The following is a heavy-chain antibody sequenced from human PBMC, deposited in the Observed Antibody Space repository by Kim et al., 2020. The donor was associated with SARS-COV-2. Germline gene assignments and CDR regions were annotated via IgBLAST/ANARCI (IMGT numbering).Heavy chain of an antibody. J-gene: IGHJ4*02. V-gene: IGHV4-39*07. Sequence: NPSLKSRVTISVDTSKNQFSLKLSSVTAADTAVYYCARDWATELRRDFDYWGQGTLVTVSS. CDR3: ARDWATELRRDFDY. D-gene: IGHD1-26*01.